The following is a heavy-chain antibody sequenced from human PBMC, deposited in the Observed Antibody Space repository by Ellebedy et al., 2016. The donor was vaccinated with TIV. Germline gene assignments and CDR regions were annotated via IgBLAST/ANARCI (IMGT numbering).Heavy chain of an antibody. CDR2: IYHSGST. Sequence: SETLSLTXAVSGGSISSGGYSWSWIRQPPGKGLEWIGYIYHSGSTYYNPSLKSRVTISVDRSKNQFSLKLSSVTAADTAMYYCARHINYYGSGRYFDYWGQGTLVTVSS. J-gene: IGHJ4*02. CDR1: GGSISSGGYS. CDR3: ARHINYYGSGRYFDY. V-gene: IGHV4-30-2*01. D-gene: IGHD3-10*01.